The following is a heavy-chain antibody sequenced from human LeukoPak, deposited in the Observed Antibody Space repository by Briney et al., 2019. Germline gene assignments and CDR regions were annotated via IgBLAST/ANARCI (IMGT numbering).Heavy chain of an antibody. Sequence: GRSLRLSCAASGFTFDDYAMHWVRQAPGKGLEWVSGISWNSGSIGYADSVKGRFTISRDNAKNSLYLQMNSLRAEDTALYYCAKARYDSSGYLIYWGQGTLVTVSA. CDR3: AKARYDSSGYLIY. J-gene: IGHJ4*02. V-gene: IGHV3-9*01. CDR2: ISWNSGSI. CDR1: GFTFDDYA. D-gene: IGHD3-22*01.